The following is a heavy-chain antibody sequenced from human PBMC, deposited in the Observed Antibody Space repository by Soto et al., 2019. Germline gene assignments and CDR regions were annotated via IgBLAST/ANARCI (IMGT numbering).Heavy chain of an antibody. CDR3: ARYPSLYYYGMDV. Sequence: GPTLVNPTQSLTLTCTFSGFSLSTSGMCVSWIRQPPGKALECLALIDWDDDKYYSTSLKTRLTISKDTSKNQVVLTMTNMDPVDTATYYCARYPSLYYYGMDVWGQGTTVTASS. CDR1: GFSLSTSGMC. J-gene: IGHJ6*02. V-gene: IGHV2-70*01. CDR2: IDWDDDK.